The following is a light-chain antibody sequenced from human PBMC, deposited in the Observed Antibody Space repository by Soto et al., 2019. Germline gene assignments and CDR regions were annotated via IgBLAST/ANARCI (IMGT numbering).Light chain of an antibody. CDR3: QKYDGVPAT. J-gene: IGKJ4*01. Sequence: DIKMTQSPSSLSAFVGDRVTITCRASQGISNTVAWYQQKPGKVPNRLIYGASTLQSGVPSRFSGSGSGTDFTLTISSLQSEDVATYYCQKYDGVPATFGGGTKVEIK. CDR2: GAS. V-gene: IGKV1-27*01. CDR1: QGISNT.